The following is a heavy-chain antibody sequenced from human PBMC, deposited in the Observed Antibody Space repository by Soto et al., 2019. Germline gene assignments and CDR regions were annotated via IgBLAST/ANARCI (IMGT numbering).Heavy chain of an antibody. V-gene: IGHV3-9*01. CDR3: ARGGSSWFRGYYYYGMDV. Sequence: EVQLVESGGGLVQPGRSLRLSCAASGFTFDDYAMHWVRQAPGKGLEWVSGISWNSGSIAYADSVKGRFTISRDNTKNTLYLQMNSLRAEDTAVYYCARGGSSWFRGYYYYGMDVWGQGTTVTVSS. J-gene: IGHJ6*02. D-gene: IGHD6-13*01. CDR1: GFTFDDYA. CDR2: ISWNSGSI.